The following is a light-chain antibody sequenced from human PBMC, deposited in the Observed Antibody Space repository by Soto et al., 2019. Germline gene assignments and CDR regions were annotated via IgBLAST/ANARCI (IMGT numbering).Light chain of an antibody. CDR1: SSDVGAYNY. V-gene: IGLV2-14*03. Sequence: QSVLTQPASVSGFPGQSIAISCTGTSSDVGAYNYVSWYQQHPGKAPKLMIYDVNNRPSGVSNRFSGSKSGNTASLTISGLQAEDEADYYCCSYTTSSTYVFGTGTKVTVL. CDR2: DVN. CDR3: CSYTTSSTYV. J-gene: IGLJ1*01.